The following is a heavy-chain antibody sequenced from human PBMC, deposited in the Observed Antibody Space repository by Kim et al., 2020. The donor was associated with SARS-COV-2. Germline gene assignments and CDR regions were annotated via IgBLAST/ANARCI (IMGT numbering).Heavy chain of an antibody. CDR2: IYYSGST. CDR1: GGSISSSSYY. D-gene: IGHD3-10*01. Sequence: SETLSLTCTVSGGSISSSSYYWGWIRQPPGKGLEWIGSIYYSGSTYYNPSLKSRVTISVDTSKNQFSLKLSSVTAADTAVYYCARGWGVANWFDPWGQGTLVTVSS. J-gene: IGHJ5*02. V-gene: IGHV4-39*07. CDR3: ARGWGVANWFDP.